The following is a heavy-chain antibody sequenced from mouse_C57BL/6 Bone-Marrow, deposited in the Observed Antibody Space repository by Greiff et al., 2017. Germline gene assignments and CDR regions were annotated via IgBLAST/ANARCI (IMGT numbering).Heavy chain of an antibody. V-gene: IGHV14-4*01. CDR1: GFNIKDDY. CDR3: TRIAY. CDR2: IDPENGDT. Sequence: EVQRVESGAELVRPGASVKLSCTASGFNIKDDYMHWVKQRPEQGLEWIGWIDPENGDTEYASKFQGKATITVDTSSNTAYLQLSSLTPEDTAVYYCTRIAYWGQGTLVTVSA. J-gene: IGHJ3*01.